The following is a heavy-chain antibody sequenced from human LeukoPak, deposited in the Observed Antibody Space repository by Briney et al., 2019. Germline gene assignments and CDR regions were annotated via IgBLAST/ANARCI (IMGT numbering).Heavy chain of an antibody. J-gene: IGHJ4*02. CDR1: VGTFSSYA. V-gene: IGHV1-69*05. D-gene: IGHD3-22*01. CDR2: IIPIFGTA. Sequence: WASLKISSKAFVGTFSSYAICWVRQAPLQGLEWMGRIIPIFGTAHYAQKFQSRVTLSTDESTSTAYTERSRLRSEDTAVYFCARAVYDSSGYYFDYGGQGTLVTVSS. CDR3: ARAVYDSSGYYFDY.